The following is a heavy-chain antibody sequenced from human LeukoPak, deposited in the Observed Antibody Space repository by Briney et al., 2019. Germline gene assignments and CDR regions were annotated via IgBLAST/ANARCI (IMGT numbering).Heavy chain of an antibody. CDR2: IYSGGST. D-gene: IGHD6-19*01. J-gene: IGHJ2*01. Sequence: PGGSLRLSCAASGFTVSSNYMSWVRQAPGKGLEWVSVIYSGGSTYYADSVKGRFTISRDNSKNTLYLQMNSLRAEDTAVYYCARHKLLMDGLGIAVAEWYFDLWGRGTLVTVSS. CDR3: ARHKLLMDGLGIAVAEWYFDL. CDR1: GFTVSSNY. V-gene: IGHV3-66*04.